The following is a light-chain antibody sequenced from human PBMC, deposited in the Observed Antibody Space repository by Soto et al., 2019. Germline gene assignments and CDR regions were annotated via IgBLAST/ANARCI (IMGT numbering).Light chain of an antibody. Sequence: DLQMTQSPSSLSASVGDRVTITCRASQSISSYLNWYQQKPGKAPKLLIYAASSLQSGVPSRFSGSGSGTDFTLTISSLQPEDFETYYCQQSYSTPTFGQGTKLEIK. V-gene: IGKV1-39*01. J-gene: IGKJ2*01. CDR2: AAS. CDR1: QSISSY. CDR3: QQSYSTPT.